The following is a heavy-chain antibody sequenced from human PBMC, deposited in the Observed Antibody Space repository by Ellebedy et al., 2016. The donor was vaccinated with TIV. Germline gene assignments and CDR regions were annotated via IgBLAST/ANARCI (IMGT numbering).Heavy chain of an antibody. CDR2: ISYDGSNK. CDR1: GFTFSSYA. CDR3: AREVAAYYDFWSGYKGGAFDI. Sequence: GGSLRLXXAASGFTFSSYAMHWVRQAPGKGLEWVAVISYDGSNKYYADSVKGRFTISRDNSKNTLYLQMNSLRAEDTAVYYCAREVAAYYDFWSGYKGGAFDIWGQGTMVTVSS. J-gene: IGHJ3*02. D-gene: IGHD3-3*01. V-gene: IGHV3-30-3*01.